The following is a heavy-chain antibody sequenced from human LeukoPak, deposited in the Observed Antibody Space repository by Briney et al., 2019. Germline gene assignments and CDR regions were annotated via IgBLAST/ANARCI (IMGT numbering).Heavy chain of an antibody. CDR2: TSSSSTTI. Sequence: PGGSLRLSCAASALTFRIYSMNWVRQAPAKGLERVSYTSSSSTTIYHADSGKGRFTISRYNAKNSLYLQMNSLSDEDTAVYYCARQSNGSGSWFDYWGQGTLVTVSS. CDR1: ALTFRIYS. J-gene: IGHJ4*02. V-gene: IGHV3-48*02. CDR3: ARQSNGSGSWFDY. D-gene: IGHD1-26*01.